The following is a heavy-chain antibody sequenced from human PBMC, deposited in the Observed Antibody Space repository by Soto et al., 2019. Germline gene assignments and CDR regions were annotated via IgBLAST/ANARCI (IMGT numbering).Heavy chain of an antibody. Sequence: SETLSLTCTVSGGSISSYYWSWIRQPPGKGLEWIGYIYYSGSTNYNPSLKSRVTISVDTSKNQFSLKLSSVTAADTAVYYCARSDYPPGAFDIWGQGTMVTVSS. J-gene: IGHJ3*02. D-gene: IGHD4-17*01. CDR1: GGSISSYY. CDR3: ARSDYPPGAFDI. CDR2: IYYSGST. V-gene: IGHV4-59*08.